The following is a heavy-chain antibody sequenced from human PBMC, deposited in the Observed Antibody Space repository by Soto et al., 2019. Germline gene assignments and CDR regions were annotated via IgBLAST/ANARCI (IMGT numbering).Heavy chain of an antibody. J-gene: IGHJ5*02. Sequence: PGESLKISCKASGYSFSNNWIGWVRQMPGKGLEWMGIIYPGDSDSMYGPSFQGQVTISADRSTNTAYLQWDSLKASDTAIYFCARLGGAVAGGGFDPWGKGTRLTVS. CDR2: IYPGDSDS. CDR3: ARLGGAVAGGGFDP. V-gene: IGHV5-51*01. CDR1: GYSFSNNW. D-gene: IGHD6-19*01.